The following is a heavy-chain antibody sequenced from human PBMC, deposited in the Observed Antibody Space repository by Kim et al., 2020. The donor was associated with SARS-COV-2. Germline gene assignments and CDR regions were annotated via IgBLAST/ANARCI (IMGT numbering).Heavy chain of an antibody. J-gene: IGHJ4*02. Sequence: GGSLRLSCAASGFTFADYAMHWVRQVPGKGLEWVSLISGDGGITYYKDSVKGRFTISRDNSKDSLYLQMSSLTTEDTALYYCAKGGSGSSSFRPHDYWGQETLVTVSS. CDR3: AKGGSGSSSFRPHDY. D-gene: IGHD6-13*01. V-gene: IGHV3-43*02. CDR2: ISGDGGIT. CDR1: GFTFADYA.